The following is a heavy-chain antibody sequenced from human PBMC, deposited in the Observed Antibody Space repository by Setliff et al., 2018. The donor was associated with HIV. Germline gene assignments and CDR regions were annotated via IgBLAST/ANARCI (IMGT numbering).Heavy chain of an antibody. CDR2: IIPIFGTA. CDR1: GYTFTSYG. Sequence: SVKVSCKASGYTFTSYGISWVRQAPGQGLEWMGGIIPIFGTANYAQKFQGRVTITTDESTSTAYMELRSLRSDDTAVYYCARDDGGYNYAEAFDVWGQGTMVTVSS. D-gene: IGHD3-16*01. V-gene: IGHV1-69*05. CDR3: ARDDGGYNYAEAFDV. J-gene: IGHJ3*01.